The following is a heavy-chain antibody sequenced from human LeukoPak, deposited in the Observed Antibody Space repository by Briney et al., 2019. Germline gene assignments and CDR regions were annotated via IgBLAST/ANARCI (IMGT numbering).Heavy chain of an antibody. D-gene: IGHD1-26*01. V-gene: IGHV4-34*01. J-gene: IGHJ4*02. CDR2: INHSGST. CDR1: GGSFSGYY. Sequence: SETLSLTCAVYGGSFSGYYWSWIRQPPGKGLEWIGEINHSGSTNYNPSLKSRVTISVDTSKNQFFLKLSSVTAADTAVYYCARGTGLYSGSYYRGWGQGTLVTVSS. CDR3: ARGTGLYSGSYYRG.